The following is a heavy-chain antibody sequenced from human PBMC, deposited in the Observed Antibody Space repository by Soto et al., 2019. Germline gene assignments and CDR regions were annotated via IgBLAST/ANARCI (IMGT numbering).Heavy chain of an antibody. CDR3: ARTPIVVVPAATGYYLDY. J-gene: IGHJ4*02. D-gene: IGHD2-2*01. CDR2: IYYSGST. CDR1: GGSISSGGYY. Sequence: SETLSLTCTVSGGSISSGGYYWSWIRQHPGKGLEWIGYIYYSGSTYYNPSLKSRVTISVDTSKNQFSLKLSSVTAADTAVYYCARTPIVVVPAATGYYLDYWGQGTLVTVSS. V-gene: IGHV4-31*03.